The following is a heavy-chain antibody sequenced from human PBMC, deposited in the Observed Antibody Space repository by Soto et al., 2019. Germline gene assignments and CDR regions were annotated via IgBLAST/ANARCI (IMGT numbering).Heavy chain of an antibody. Sequence: QVHLVQSGAEVKKPGASVKVSCQGSGYAFTTYGITWVRQAPGQGIEWMGWISAHNGNTNYAQKLQGRVTVTRDTSTCTAYMELRSLRYDATAVYYCARGRYGDYWGQGALVTVSS. CDR1: GYAFTTYG. J-gene: IGHJ4*02. D-gene: IGHD1-1*01. V-gene: IGHV1-18*01. CDR2: ISAHNGNT. CDR3: ARGRYGDY.